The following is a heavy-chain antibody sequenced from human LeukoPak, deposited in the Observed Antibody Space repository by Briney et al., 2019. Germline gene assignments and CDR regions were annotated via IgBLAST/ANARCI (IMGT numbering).Heavy chain of an antibody. CDR1: GFTFSDYY. V-gene: IGHV3-11*04. CDR2: ISGRGGTI. CDR3: ARVRVGAYDFEY. Sequence: GGSLRLSCAASGFTFSDYYMSWIRQAPGKGLEWVPYISGRGGTIYYADSLKGRFTISRDNAKNTLYLQMNSLRAEDTAVYYCARVRVGAYDFEYWGQGTLVTVSS. D-gene: IGHD3-10*01. J-gene: IGHJ4*02.